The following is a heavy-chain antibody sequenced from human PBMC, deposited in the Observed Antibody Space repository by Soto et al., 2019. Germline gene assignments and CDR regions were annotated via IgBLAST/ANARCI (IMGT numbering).Heavy chain of an antibody. CDR1: GFTFNSYE. CDR3: ARAYNYYDSSDYYSYYYGMDV. D-gene: IGHD3-22*01. V-gene: IGHV3-48*03. J-gene: IGHJ6*02. Sequence: GGALRLSCAASGFTFNSYEMNWVRQAPGKGLEWVSYISSSGSNIYYADSVKGRFTISRDNAKNSLYLQMNSLRAEDTAVYYCARAYNYYDSSDYYSYYYGMDVWGQGTTVTVSS. CDR2: ISSSGSNI.